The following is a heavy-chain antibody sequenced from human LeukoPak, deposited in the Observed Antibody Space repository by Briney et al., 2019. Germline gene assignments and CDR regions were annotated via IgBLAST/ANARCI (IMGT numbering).Heavy chain of an antibody. V-gene: IGHV3-23*01. D-gene: IGHD6-13*01. CDR1: GFTFSSYA. CDR2: ISGSGGST. CDR3: AKALEQETVIALDS. Sequence: GGSLRLSRAASGFTFSSYAMSWVRQAPGKGLEWVSGISGSGGSTYYADSVKGRFTIPRDNSKNTLYLQMNSLRAEDTSIYFCAKALEQETVIALDSWGQGTLVTVSS. J-gene: IGHJ4*02.